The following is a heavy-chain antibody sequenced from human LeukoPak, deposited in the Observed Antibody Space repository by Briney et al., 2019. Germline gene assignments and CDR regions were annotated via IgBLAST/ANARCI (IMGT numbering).Heavy chain of an antibody. Sequence: GGSLRLSCAASGFTFSNAWMSWVRQAPGKGLEWVGRIKSKTDGGTTDYAAPVKGGFTISRDDSKNTLYLQMNSLKTEDTAVYYCTTDRATVVTFDYWGQGTLVTVSS. CDR3: TTDRATVVTFDY. CDR1: GFTFSNAW. D-gene: IGHD4-23*01. J-gene: IGHJ4*02. V-gene: IGHV3-15*01. CDR2: IKSKTDGGTT.